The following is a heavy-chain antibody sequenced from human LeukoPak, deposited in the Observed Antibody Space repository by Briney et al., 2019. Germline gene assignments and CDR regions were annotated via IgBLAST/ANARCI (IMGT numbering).Heavy chain of an antibody. CDR1: GFTFSNAW. CDR2: IKSKTDGGTT. J-gene: IGHJ3*02. Sequence: GGSLRLSCAASGFTFSNAWMSWVRQAPGKGLEWVGRIKSKTDGGTTDYAAPVKGRFTISRDDSKNTLYLQVHSLKTEDTAVYYCPTSSSWPGAFDIWGQGTMVTVSS. CDR3: PTSSSWPGAFDI. D-gene: IGHD6-13*01. V-gene: IGHV3-15*01.